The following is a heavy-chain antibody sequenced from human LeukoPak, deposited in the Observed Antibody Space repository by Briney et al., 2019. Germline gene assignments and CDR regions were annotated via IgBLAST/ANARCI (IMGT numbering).Heavy chain of an antibody. V-gene: IGHV1-24*01. CDR3: ARGDIAAAYRGAFDI. J-gene: IGHJ3*02. CDR1: GYTLTELS. Sequence: ASVKVSCKVSGYTLTELSMHWVRQAPGKGLEWMGGFDPEDGETIYAQKFQGRVTMTEDTSTDTAYMELSSLRSEDTAVYYCARGDIAAAYRGAFDIWGQGTMVTVSS. D-gene: IGHD6-13*01. CDR2: FDPEDGET.